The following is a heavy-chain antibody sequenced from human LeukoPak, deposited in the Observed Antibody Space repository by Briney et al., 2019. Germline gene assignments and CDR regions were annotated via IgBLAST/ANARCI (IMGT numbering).Heavy chain of an antibody. V-gene: IGHV4-38-2*02. CDR2: INHSGST. CDR3: ARYSPTVYWGYYYYYMDV. D-gene: IGHD3-16*01. J-gene: IGHJ6*03. Sequence: SETLSLACTVSGYSISSGYYWGWIRQPPGKGLEWIGSINHSGSTNYNPSLKSRVTISVDTSKNQFSLKLSSVTAADTAVYYCARYSPTVYWGYYYYYMDVWGKGTTVTVSS. CDR1: GYSISSGYY.